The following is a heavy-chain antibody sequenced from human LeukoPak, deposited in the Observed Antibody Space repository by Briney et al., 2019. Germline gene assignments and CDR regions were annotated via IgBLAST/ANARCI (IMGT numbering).Heavy chain of an antibody. D-gene: IGHD6-19*01. Sequence: GGSLRLSCTASGFTFSNAWMTWVRQAPGKGLEWVGRMNSKTDGGTTEYAAPVKGRFTISRDDSKNTVYLQMNSLKNEDTAVYYCATCTAVAGSVWGCNYWGEGALVTVSS. J-gene: IGHJ4*02. CDR2: MNSKTDGGTT. CDR1: GFTFSNAW. CDR3: ATCTAVAGSVWGCNY. V-gene: IGHV3-15*01.